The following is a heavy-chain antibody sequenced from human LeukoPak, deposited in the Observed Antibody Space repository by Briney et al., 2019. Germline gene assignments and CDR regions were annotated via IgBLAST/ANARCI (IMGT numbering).Heavy chain of an antibody. CDR1: GGTFSSYA. Sequence: ASVKVSCKASGGTFSSYAISWVRQAPGQGLEWMGGIIPIFGTANYAQKFQGRVTITADGSTSTAYMELSSLRSEDTAVYYCARAPRITMVRGVIYWFDPWGQGTLVTVSS. J-gene: IGHJ5*02. CDR3: ARAPRITMVRGVIYWFDP. D-gene: IGHD3-10*01. CDR2: IIPIFGTA. V-gene: IGHV1-69*13.